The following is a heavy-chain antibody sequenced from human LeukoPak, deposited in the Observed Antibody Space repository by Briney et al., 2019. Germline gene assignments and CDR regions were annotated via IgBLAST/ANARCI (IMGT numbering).Heavy chain of an antibody. D-gene: IGHD1-26*01. Sequence: PGRSLRLSCAASGFIFSSYAMHWVRQAPGKGLEWVAVISYDGSNKYYADSVKGRFTISRDNSKNTLYLQMNSLRAEDTAVYYCAKSKLSYYPRPPFDYWGQGTLVTVSS. CDR1: GFIFSSYA. CDR2: ISYDGSNK. V-gene: IGHV3-30-3*02. CDR3: AKSKLSYYPRPPFDY. J-gene: IGHJ4*02.